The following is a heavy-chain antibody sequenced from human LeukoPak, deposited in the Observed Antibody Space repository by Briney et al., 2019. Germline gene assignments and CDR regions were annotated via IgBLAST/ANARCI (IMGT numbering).Heavy chain of an antibody. Sequence: GGSLRLSCAASGFTFGSYAIYWVRQAPGKGLEWVSGIKGRFTISRDNSKNTVYLQINSLRAEDTALYYCAKTTAGYSSGRYPGWPMDCWGQGTLVTVSS. J-gene: IGHJ4*02. CDR1: GFTFGSYA. CDR2: I. D-gene: IGHD6-19*01. V-gene: IGHV3-23*01. CDR3: AKTTAGYSSGRYPGWPMDC.